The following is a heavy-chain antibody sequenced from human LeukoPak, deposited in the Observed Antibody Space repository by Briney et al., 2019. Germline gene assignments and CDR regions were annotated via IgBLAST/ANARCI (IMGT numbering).Heavy chain of an antibody. D-gene: IGHD2-8*01. CDR2: LNGDGTNI. CDR3: ARSQSGVFDV. CDR1: GFTFSNYW. J-gene: IGHJ3*01. Sequence: GGSLRLSCVASGFTFSNYWMQWVGQVPGKGLVWVSRLNGDGTNIIYADSVKGRFTISRDNAENTLYLQMNSLRAEDTALYYCARSQSGVFDVWGQGTMVTVSS. V-gene: IGHV3-74*01.